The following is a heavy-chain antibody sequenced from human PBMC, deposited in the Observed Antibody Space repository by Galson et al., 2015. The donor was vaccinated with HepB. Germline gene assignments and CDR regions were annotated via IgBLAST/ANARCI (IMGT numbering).Heavy chain of an antibody. Sequence: SLRLSCAASGFTFNTYSMNWVRQAPGKGLEWVSSISSGSDFIHYADSLKGRFTASRDNAKNSLYLQMNTLGAEDTAVYYCARPLIRSGGAWYFDLWGRGTLVTVSS. CDR3: ARPLIRSGGAWYFDL. V-gene: IGHV3-21*01. J-gene: IGHJ2*01. CDR1: GFTFNTYS. D-gene: IGHD6-25*01. CDR2: ISSGSDFI.